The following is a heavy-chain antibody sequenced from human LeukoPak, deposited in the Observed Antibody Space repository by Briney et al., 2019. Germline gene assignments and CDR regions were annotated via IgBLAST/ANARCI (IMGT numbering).Heavy chain of an antibody. Sequence: SETLSLTCAVYGGSFSGYYWSWIRQPPGKGLEWIGEINHSGSTNYNPSLKSRVTISVDTSKNQFSLKLSSVTAADTAVYYCARGGNYGDYDGYFDYWGQGTLVTVSS. CDR3: ARGGNYGDYDGYFDY. V-gene: IGHV4-34*01. D-gene: IGHD4-17*01. CDR2: INHSGST. CDR1: GGSFSGYY. J-gene: IGHJ4*02.